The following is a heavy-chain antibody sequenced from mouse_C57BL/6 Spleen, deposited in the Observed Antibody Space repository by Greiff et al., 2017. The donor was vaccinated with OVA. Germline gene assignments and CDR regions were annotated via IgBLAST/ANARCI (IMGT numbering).Heavy chain of an antibody. Sequence: VQLQQSGPGLVAPSQSLSITCTVSGFSLTSYGVHWVRQPPGKGLEWLVVIWSDGSTNYNSALKSRLSISKDNSKSQVILKMNSLQTDDTAMYYCARPDSAGYGGFAYWGQGTLVTVSA. J-gene: IGHJ3*01. CDR3: ARPDSAGYGGFAY. D-gene: IGHD3-2*02. CDR1: GFSLTSYG. CDR2: IWSDGST. V-gene: IGHV2-6*03.